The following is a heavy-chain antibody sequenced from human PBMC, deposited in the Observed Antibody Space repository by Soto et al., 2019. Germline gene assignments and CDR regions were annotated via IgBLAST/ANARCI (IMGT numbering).Heavy chain of an antibody. J-gene: IGHJ5*02. CDR1: GYTFTGYY. Sequence: ASVKVSCKASGYTFTGYYMHWVRQAPGQGLEWMGWINPNSGGTNYAQKFQGRVTMTRDTSISTAYMELSRLRFDDTAVYYCARDYPPDYYDSSGYYFGGWFDLWGQAPLVTVSS. D-gene: IGHD3-22*01. CDR2: INPNSGGT. V-gene: IGHV1-2*02. CDR3: ARDYPPDYYDSSGYYFGGWFDL.